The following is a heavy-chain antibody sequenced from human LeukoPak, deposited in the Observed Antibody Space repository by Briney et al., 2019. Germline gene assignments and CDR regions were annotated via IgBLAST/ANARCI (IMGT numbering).Heavy chain of an antibody. J-gene: IGHJ6*03. CDR2: ISDTGTTK. CDR3: AKARSYDYSNYYYYYYMDV. CDR1: GFSFSTYS. D-gene: IGHD4-11*01. V-gene: IGHV3-23*01. Sequence: GGSLRLSCAASGFSFSTYSMSWVRQAPGKGLEWVSVISDTGTTKFYADSVKGRFTISRDNSKNTLYLQMNSLRAEDTAVYYCAKARSYDYSNYYYYYYMDVWGKGTTVTVSS.